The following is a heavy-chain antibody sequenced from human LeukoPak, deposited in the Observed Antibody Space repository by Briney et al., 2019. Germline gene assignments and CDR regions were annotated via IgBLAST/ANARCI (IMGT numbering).Heavy chain of an antibody. CDR3: ASGSSGLY. V-gene: IGHV3-7*02. CDR2: IKQDGSEK. D-gene: IGHD3-22*01. J-gene: IGHJ4*02. CDR1: GFXFSSYW. Sequence: PGGSLRLSCAASGFXFSSYWISWVRRAPGKGLEWVANIKQDGSEKYYVDSVKGRFTISRDNAKNSLYLQMNSLRAEDTAVYYCASGSSGLYWGQGTLVTVSS.